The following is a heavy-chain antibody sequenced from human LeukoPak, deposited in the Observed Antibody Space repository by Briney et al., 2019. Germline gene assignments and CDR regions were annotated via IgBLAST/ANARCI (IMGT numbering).Heavy chain of an antibody. CDR2: ISAYNGNT. CDR1: GYTFTSYG. V-gene: IGHV1-18*01. CDR3: AGDRRSGWYPDDAFDI. J-gene: IGHJ3*02. D-gene: IGHD6-19*01. Sequence: ASVKVSCKASGYTFTSYGISWVRQAPGQGLEWMGWISAYNGNTNYAQKLQGRVTMTTDTSTSTAYMELRSLRSDDTAVYYCAGDRRSGWYPDDAFDIWGQGTMVTVSS.